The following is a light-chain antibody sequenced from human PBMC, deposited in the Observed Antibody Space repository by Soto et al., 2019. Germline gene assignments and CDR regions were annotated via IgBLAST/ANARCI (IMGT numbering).Light chain of an antibody. CDR1: QSVSSSY. J-gene: IGKJ2*01. Sequence: EIVLTQSPGTLSLSPGERATLSCRASQSVSSSYLAWYQQQPGQAPRLLIYGASSRATGIPDRFSGSGSGTDFTLTISRLEPEDFAVYYCPQYSSAPMYTFGQGTKLEIK. CDR2: GAS. V-gene: IGKV3-20*01. CDR3: PQYSSAPMYT.